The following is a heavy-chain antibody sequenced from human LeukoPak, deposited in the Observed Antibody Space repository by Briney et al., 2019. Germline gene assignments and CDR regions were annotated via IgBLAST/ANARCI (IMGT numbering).Heavy chain of an antibody. CDR3: VRTSRSSSTDS. CDR2: IKQDGSVK. D-gene: IGHD6-6*01. J-gene: IGHJ5*01. CDR1: GFTFNNYW. Sequence: GGSLRLSCAASGFTFNNYWMSWVGRAPGKGLEWVANIKQDGSVKNYVDYMEGRFTISRDNAKNSLYLQMNGLRAEDTAVYYCVRTSRSSSTDSWGQGTLVTVSS. V-gene: IGHV3-7*01.